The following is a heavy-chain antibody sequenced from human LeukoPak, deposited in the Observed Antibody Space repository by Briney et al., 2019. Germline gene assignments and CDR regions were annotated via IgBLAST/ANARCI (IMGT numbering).Heavy chain of an antibody. CDR1: GFTFSSYS. D-gene: IGHD1-7*01. V-gene: IGHV3-21*01. J-gene: IGHJ3*02. Sequence: GGSLRLSCAGSGFTFSSYSMNWARQAPGKGLEWVSSISTSSSYIYYADSVKGRFTISRDNAKNSLYLQMNSLRAEDTAVYYCARGANWNYGAFDIWGQGTMVTVSS. CDR3: ARGANWNYGAFDI. CDR2: ISTSSSYI.